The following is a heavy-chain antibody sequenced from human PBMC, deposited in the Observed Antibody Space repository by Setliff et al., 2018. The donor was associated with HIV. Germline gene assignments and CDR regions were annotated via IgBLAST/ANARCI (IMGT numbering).Heavy chain of an antibody. CDR3: ARPSFGIGGGANFDS. CDR1: SVSVSPDSYN. D-gene: IGHD3-3*01. CDR2: FFHTGGI. V-gene: IGHV4-39*01. J-gene: IGHJ4*02. Sequence: SETLSLTCTAPSVSVSPDSYNWNWIRQTPGKGLEWIGTFFHTGGITYNPSLRSRVTISVDTSQSRFSLELTSVTAADTAVYYCARPSFGIGGGANFDSWGQGTLVTVSS.